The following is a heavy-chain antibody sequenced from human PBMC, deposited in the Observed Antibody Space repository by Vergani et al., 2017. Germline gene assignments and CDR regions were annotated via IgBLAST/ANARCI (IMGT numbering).Heavy chain of an antibody. V-gene: IGHV3-33*01. CDR2: IWYDGSNK. J-gene: IGHJ3*02. CDR1: GFTFSSYG. Sequence: VQLVESGGGLVQPGGSLRLSCAASGFTFSSYGMHWVRQAPGKGLEWVAVIWYDGSNKYHTDSVKGRFTISRDNSKDTLYLQMNSLRAEDTAVYYCARAQLHGSGLNPLALDTWGQGTLVTVSS. CDR3: ARAQLHGSGLNPLALDT. D-gene: IGHD3-10*01.